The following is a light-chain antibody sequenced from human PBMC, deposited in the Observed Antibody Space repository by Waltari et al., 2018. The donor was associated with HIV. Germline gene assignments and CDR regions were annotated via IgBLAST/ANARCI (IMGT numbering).Light chain of an antibody. CDR1: GLSKQS. CDR3: QSADASDTFLWV. CDR2: KDS. Sequence: SYDLTQPPSVSVSPGQTARITCSGDGLSKQSLYWSQQRPGQAPVLVIYKDSERPSGIPERYSGSSSGTTVTLTISGVQAEDEADYYCQSADASDTFLWVFGGGTKVTVL. V-gene: IGLV3-25*03. J-gene: IGLJ3*02.